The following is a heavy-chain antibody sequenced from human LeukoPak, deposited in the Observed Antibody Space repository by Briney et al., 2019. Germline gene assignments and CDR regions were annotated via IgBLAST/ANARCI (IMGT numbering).Heavy chain of an antibody. CDR3: ARDRSGSYDF. V-gene: IGHV3-66*01. J-gene: IGHJ4*02. Sequence: GGSLRLSCAVSGFTVSSSYMTRVRQAPGKGLEWVSVIYSGGSSYYADSVQDRFTISRDNSNNTVYLQMNSLRAEDTAVYYCARDRSGSYDFSGQGTLVTVSS. D-gene: IGHD1-26*01. CDR1: GFTVSSSY. CDR2: IYSGGSS.